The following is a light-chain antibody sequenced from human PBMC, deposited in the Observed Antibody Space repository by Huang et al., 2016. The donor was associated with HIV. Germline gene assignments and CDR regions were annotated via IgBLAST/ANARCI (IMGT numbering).Light chain of an antibody. CDR3: QQYFSALWT. Sequence: DIQMTQSPSSLSASVADRVTITCRASQGISNSLAWYQQKTGKPPRLLVSGASKLERGVPSRFSGSGSGTDYTLTISSLQPEDFATYYCQQYFSALWTFGQGTKV. V-gene: IGKV1-NL1*01. J-gene: IGKJ1*01. CDR2: GAS. CDR1: QGISNS.